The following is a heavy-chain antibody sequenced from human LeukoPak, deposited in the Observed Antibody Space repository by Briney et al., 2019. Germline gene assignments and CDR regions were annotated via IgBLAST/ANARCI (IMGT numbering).Heavy chain of an antibody. CDR2: IYHSGST. Sequence: PSETLSLTCTVSGYSTSSGYSWGWIRQPPGKGLEWIGSIYHSGSTYYNPSLKSRVTISVDTSNNQFSLKLSSVTAADTAVYYCARDRDLENFDYWGQGTLVTVSS. CDR1: GYSTSSGYS. V-gene: IGHV4-38-2*02. CDR3: ARDRDLENFDY. J-gene: IGHJ4*02. D-gene: IGHD1-1*01.